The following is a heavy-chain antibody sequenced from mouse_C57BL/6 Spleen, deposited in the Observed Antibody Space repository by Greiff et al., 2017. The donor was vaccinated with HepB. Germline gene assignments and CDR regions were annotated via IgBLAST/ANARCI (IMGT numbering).Heavy chain of an antibody. Sequence: EVKVVESGGGLVQPGESLKLSCESNEYEFPSHDMSWVRKTPEKRLELVAAINSDGGSTYYPDTMERRFIISRDNTKKTLYLQMSSLRSEDTALYYCARRGHYDGGYAMDYWGQGTSVTVSS. CDR2: INSDGGST. CDR1: EYEFPSHD. D-gene: IGHD1-2*01. J-gene: IGHJ4*01. V-gene: IGHV5-2*01. CDR3: ARRGHYDGGYAMDY.